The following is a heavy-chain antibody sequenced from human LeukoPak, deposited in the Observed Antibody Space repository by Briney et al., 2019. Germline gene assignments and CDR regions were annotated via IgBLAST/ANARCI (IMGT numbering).Heavy chain of an antibody. CDR3: ARGPQYCSDGSCYSYAFDI. CDR1: GGSISGDY. J-gene: IGHJ3*02. CDR2: IYYSGST. D-gene: IGHD2-15*01. V-gene: IGHV4-59*01. Sequence: SETLSLTCTVSGGSISGDYWSWIRQPPGKGLEWIGYIYYSGSTNYNPSLKSRVTISVDTSKNQFSLKLSSVTAADTAVYYCARGPQYCSDGSCYSYAFDIWGQGTMVTVSS.